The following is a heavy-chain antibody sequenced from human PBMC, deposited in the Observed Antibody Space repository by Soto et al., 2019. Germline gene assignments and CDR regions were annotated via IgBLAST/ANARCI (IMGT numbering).Heavy chain of an antibody. V-gene: IGHV4-61*01. CDR2: IYYSGST. Sequence: SETLSLTCTVSGGSVSSGSYYWSWIRQPPGKGLEWIGYIYYSGSTYYNPSLKSRVTISVDTSKNQFSLKLSSVTAADTAVYYCAREGGIVGATAADYWGQGTLVTVSS. CDR1: GGSVSSGSYY. D-gene: IGHD1-26*01. J-gene: IGHJ4*02. CDR3: AREGGIVGATAADY.